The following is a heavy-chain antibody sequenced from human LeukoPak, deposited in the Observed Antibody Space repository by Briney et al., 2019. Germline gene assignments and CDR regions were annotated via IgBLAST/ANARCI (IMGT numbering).Heavy chain of an antibody. Sequence: PSETLSLTCAVYGGSFSGYYWSWIRQPPGKGLEWIGEINHSGSTNYNPSLKSRVTISVDTSKNQFSLKLSSVTAADTAVYYCAIAGYSSSWYNYYYYMDVWGKGTTVTISS. CDR3: AIAGYSSSWYNYYYYMDV. J-gene: IGHJ6*03. V-gene: IGHV4-34*01. CDR2: INHSGST. CDR1: GGSFSGYY. D-gene: IGHD6-13*01.